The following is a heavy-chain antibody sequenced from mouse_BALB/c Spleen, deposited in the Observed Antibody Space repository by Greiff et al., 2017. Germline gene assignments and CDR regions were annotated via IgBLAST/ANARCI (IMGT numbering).Heavy chain of an antibody. CDR1: GYTFSSYW. CDR3: ARPDGQDAMDY. Sequence: QVQLKESGAELMKPGASVKISCKATGYTFSSYWIEWVKQRPGHGLEWIGEILPGSGSTNYNEKFKGKATFTADTSSNTAYMQLSSLTSEDSAVYYCARPDGQDAMDYWGQGTSVTVSS. J-gene: IGHJ4*01. V-gene: IGHV1-9*01. D-gene: IGHD2-3*01. CDR2: ILPGSGST.